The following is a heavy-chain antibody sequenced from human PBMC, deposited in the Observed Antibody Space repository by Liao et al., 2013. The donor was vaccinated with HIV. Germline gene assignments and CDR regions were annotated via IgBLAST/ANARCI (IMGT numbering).Heavy chain of an antibody. CDR2: INHSGST. CDR3: AREGGYCSGGSCRLYYFDY. D-gene: IGHD2-15*01. J-gene: IGHJ4*02. CDR1: GGSFSDYY. Sequence: QVQLQQWGAGLLKPSETLSLTCAVYGGSFSDYYWSWIRQPPGKGLEWIGEINHSGSTKYHPSLKSRVTISVDSSKNQFSLKLSSVTAADTAVYYCAREGGYCSGGSCRLYYFDYWGQGTLVTVSS. V-gene: IGHV4-34*02.